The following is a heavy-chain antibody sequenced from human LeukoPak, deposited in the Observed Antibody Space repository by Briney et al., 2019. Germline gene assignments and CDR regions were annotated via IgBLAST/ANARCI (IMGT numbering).Heavy chain of an antibody. Sequence: GGSLRLSCAASGFTFSDYYMSWIRQAPGKGLEWVSYISSSGSTIYYTDSVKGRFTISRDNAKNSLYLQMNSLRAEDTAVYYCAKDKDNSIWYGRNYMDVWGKGTTVTVSS. J-gene: IGHJ6*03. CDR2: ISSSGSTI. D-gene: IGHD6-13*01. V-gene: IGHV3-11*01. CDR1: GFTFSDYY. CDR3: AKDKDNSIWYGRNYMDV.